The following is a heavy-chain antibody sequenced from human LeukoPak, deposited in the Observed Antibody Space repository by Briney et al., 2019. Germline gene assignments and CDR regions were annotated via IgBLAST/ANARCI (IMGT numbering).Heavy chain of an antibody. D-gene: IGHD6-13*01. CDR1: GFTVSSDY. V-gene: IGHV3-53*01. CDR2: IYSGGTT. J-gene: IGHJ6*02. Sequence: GGSLRLPCAASGFTVSSDYMTWVRQAPGKGLEWVSIIYSGGTTYYAGSVRGRFTISRDNSKNTLYLQMNSLTADDTAVYYCARDPPGYYYGMDVWGQGTTVTVSS. CDR3: ARDPPGYYYGMDV.